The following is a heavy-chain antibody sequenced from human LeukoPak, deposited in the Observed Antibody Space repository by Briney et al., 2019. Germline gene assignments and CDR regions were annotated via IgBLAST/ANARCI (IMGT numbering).Heavy chain of an antibody. J-gene: IGHJ6*02. CDR2: ISWNSGSI. Sequence: GRSLRLSCAASGFTFDDYAMHWVRQAPGKGLEWVSGISWNSGSIGYADSVKGRFTISRDNAKNSLYLQMNSLRAEGTALYYCAKDMGITIFGVVDYGMDVWGQGTTVTVSS. CDR1: GFTFDDYA. D-gene: IGHD3-3*01. CDR3: AKDMGITIFGVVDYGMDV. V-gene: IGHV3-9*01.